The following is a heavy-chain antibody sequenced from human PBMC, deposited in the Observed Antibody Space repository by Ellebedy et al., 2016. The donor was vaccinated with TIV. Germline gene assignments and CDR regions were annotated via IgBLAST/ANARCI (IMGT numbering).Heavy chain of an antibody. CDR2: VHYSVNN. CDR1: GGSIFDGNYY. CDR3: ARDRAAYNDFDY. Sequence: SETLSLTXTVSGGSIFDGNYYWSWIRQPPGKGLEWIGHVHYSVNNYYNPSLKSRLSLSLDTSKNQFSLRLRSVTAADTAVYYCARDRAAYNDFDYWGQGTLVTVSS. D-gene: IGHD5-24*01. J-gene: IGHJ4*02. V-gene: IGHV4-30-4*01.